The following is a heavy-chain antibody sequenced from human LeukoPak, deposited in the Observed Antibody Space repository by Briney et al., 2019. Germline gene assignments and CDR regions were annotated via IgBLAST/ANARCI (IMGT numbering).Heavy chain of an antibody. CDR1: GFNFNNFA. J-gene: IGHJ4*02. Sequence: GGSLRLSCAAPGFNFNNFAMSWVRQAPGKGLEWLSAMTGPADTTYYAESVKGRFTISRGYSKSMVFLQMNSLRVEDTAIYYCAKGAEIDHWGQGTLVTVSS. V-gene: IGHV3-23*01. CDR2: MTGPADTT. CDR3: AKGAEIDH.